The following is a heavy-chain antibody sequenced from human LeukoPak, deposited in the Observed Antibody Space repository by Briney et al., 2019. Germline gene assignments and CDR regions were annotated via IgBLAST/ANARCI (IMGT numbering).Heavy chain of an antibody. J-gene: IGHJ3*02. D-gene: IGHD3-10*01. CDR3: ARGLWFGEFHDAFDI. CDR1: GGSISSYY. CDR2: IYYSGST. Sequence: TSQTLSLTCTVSGGSISSYYWSWIRQPPGKGLEWIGYIYYSGSTNYNPSLKSRVTISVDTSKNQFSLKLSSVTAADTAVYYCARGLWFGEFHDAFDIWGQGTMVTVSS. V-gene: IGHV4-59*01.